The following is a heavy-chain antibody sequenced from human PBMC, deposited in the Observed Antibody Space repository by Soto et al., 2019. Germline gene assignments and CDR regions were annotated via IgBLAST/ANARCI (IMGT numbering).Heavy chain of an antibody. CDR1: GYTFTGYY. Sequence: GASVKVSCKASGYTFTGYYMHWVRQAPGQGLEWMGWINPNSGGTNYAQKFQGWVTMTRDTSISTAYMELSRLRSDDTAVYYCARVKVVPAAKRLPGPQNYYGMDAWGQGTTVTVSS. D-gene: IGHD2-2*01. J-gene: IGHJ6*02. V-gene: IGHV1-2*04. CDR3: ARVKVVPAAKRLPGPQNYYGMDA. CDR2: INPNSGGT.